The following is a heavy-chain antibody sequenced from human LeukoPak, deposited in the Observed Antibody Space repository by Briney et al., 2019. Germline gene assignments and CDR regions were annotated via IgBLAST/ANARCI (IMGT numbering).Heavy chain of an antibody. J-gene: IGHJ4*02. V-gene: IGHV3-7*01. CDR1: GVTFSRYW. D-gene: IGHD3-10*01. CDR3: ARQTKYGSGSYQRYFDY. Sequence: PGGSLRLSCAASGVTFSRYWMNWVPQAPGKGLEGVAHIKQDGGEKYYVDSVKGRFTISRDNAKNSLYLQMTSLRAEETAVYYCARQTKYGSGSYQRYFDYWGQGTLVTVSS. CDR2: IKQDGGEK.